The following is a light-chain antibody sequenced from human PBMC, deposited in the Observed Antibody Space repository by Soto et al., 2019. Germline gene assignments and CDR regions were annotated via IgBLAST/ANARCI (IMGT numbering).Light chain of an antibody. V-gene: IGLV1-40*01. J-gene: IGLJ1*01. CDR3: QSSDSCLIGFYV. CDR1: SSNIGAGYD. Sequence: QSVLTQPPSVSGAPGQRVTISCTGSSSNIGAGYDVHWYQQLPGTAPKLLIYGNSNRPSGVPDRFSGSKSGTSASLAITGLQAEDDFYYYCQSSDSCLIGFYVFGTGTIVTVL. CDR2: GNS.